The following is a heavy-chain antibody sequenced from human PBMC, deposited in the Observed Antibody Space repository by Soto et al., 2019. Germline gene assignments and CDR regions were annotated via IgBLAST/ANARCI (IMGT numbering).Heavy chain of an antibody. V-gene: IGHV3-30*18. Sequence: PVGSLRLSCAASGFTFSSYGMHWVRQAPGKGLEWVAVISYDGSNKYYADSVKGRFTISRDNSKNTLYLQMNSLRAEDTAVYYCAKDGPASSWHLGWFDPWGQGTLVTVSS. CDR1: GFTFSSYG. D-gene: IGHD6-13*01. J-gene: IGHJ5*02. CDR2: ISYDGSNK. CDR3: AKDGPASSWHLGWFDP.